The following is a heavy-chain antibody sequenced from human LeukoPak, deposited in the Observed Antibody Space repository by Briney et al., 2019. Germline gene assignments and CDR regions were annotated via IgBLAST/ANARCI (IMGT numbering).Heavy chain of an antibody. J-gene: IGHJ4*02. V-gene: IGHV3-74*01. CDR3: ARDRGYTQDY. Sequence: PGGSLRLSCAASGFTFGSYWMHWVRQAPGKGLVWVSYIKSDGSTTNYADSVKGRSTISRDNAQNTLYLQMNSLRAEDTAVYYCARDRGYTQDYWGQGTLVTVPS. CDR1: GFTFGSYW. D-gene: IGHD5-12*01. CDR2: IKSDGSTT.